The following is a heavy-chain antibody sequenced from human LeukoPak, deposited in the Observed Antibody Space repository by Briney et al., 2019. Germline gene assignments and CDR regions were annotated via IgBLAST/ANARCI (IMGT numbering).Heavy chain of an antibody. Sequence: PGGSLRLSCAASGFTFSSYGMHWVRQAPGKGLEWVANIKQDGSEKYYVDSVKGRFTISRDNAKNSLYLQMNSLRAEDTAVYYCARDRGRELLQGLWSFDPWGQGTLVTVSS. CDR3: ARDRGRELLQGLWSFDP. J-gene: IGHJ5*02. CDR2: IKQDGSEK. D-gene: IGHD1-26*01. CDR1: GFTFSSYG. V-gene: IGHV3-7*01.